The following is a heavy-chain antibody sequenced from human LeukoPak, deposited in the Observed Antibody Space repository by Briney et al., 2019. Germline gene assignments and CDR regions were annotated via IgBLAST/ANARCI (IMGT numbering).Heavy chain of an antibody. V-gene: IGHV4-59*01. CDR2: IYYSGST. CDR1: GGSISSYY. CDR3: ARVIGGGLYYFDY. Sequence: PSETLSLTCTVSGGSISSYYWSWIRQPPGKGLEWIGYIYYSGSTNYNPSLKSRVTISVDTSKNQFSLKLSSVTAADPPVYYCARVIGGGLYYFDYWGQGTLVTVAS. D-gene: IGHD3-16*01. J-gene: IGHJ4*02.